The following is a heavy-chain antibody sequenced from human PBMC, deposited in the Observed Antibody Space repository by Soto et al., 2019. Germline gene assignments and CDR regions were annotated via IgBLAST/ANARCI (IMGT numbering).Heavy chain of an antibody. Sequence: GGSLRLSCAASGFTFTSYWLHWVRHAPGKGLVWVSRISGDGNFIDYADSVKGRFTISRDNARNTVFLQMNSLRAEDTALYYCVRDRERVDYFDHWGQGVLVTVSS. V-gene: IGHV3-74*01. J-gene: IGHJ4*02. CDR3: VRDRERVDYFDH. CDR1: GFTFTSYW. CDR2: ISGDGNFI. D-gene: IGHD1-26*01.